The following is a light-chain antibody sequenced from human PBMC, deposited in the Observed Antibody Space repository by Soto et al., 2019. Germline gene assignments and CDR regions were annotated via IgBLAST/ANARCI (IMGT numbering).Light chain of an antibody. J-gene: IGLJ3*02. Sequence: QSALTQPRSVSGSPGQSVTISCTGTSSDVGGYNYVSWYQQHPGKAPKLMIYDVSKWPSGVPDRFSGSKSGNTASLTISGLQAEDEAAYYGCSYAGNSLWVFGGGTKLTVL. CDR1: SSDVGGYNY. CDR3: CSYAGNSLWV. V-gene: IGLV2-11*01. CDR2: DVS.